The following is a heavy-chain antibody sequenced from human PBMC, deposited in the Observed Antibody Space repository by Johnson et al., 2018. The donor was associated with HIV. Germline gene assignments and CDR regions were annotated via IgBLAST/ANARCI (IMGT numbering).Heavy chain of an antibody. CDR3: AKDAYCSGGRCYGFGAFEF. V-gene: IGHV3-7*03. Sequence: MLLVESGGGLVQPGGSLRLSCAASGFTFSSYWMSWVRQAPGKGLEWVANIKQDGSEKYYVDSVKGRFTISRDNSKNTVYLQMNSLRAEDTAVFYCAKDAYCSGGRCYGFGAFEFWGQGTMVTVSS. CDR2: IKQDGSEK. J-gene: IGHJ3*01. D-gene: IGHD2-15*01. CDR1: GFTFSSYW.